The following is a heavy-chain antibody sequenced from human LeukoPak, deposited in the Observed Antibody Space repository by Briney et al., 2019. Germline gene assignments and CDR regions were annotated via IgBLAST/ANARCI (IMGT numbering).Heavy chain of an antibody. CDR2: ISGSGGST. CDR1: AVTFSSDA. Sequence: GGSLRLSCAASAVTFSSDALSWVRQAPGKGLECVSAISGSGGSTYSADSLKGRFTISRDNSKNTLYLQINSLRTDDTAVFYCARGGLGSAFDNWGQGTLVTVSS. J-gene: IGHJ4*02. CDR3: ARGGLGSAFDN. D-gene: IGHD6-19*01. V-gene: IGHV3-23*01.